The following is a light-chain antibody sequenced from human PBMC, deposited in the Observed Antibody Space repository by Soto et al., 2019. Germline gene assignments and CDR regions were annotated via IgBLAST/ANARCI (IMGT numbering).Light chain of an antibody. V-gene: IGLV2-14*03. CDR3: SSFTGTTTLEV. J-gene: IGLJ1*01. Sequence: QSALTQPASVSGSPGQSITISCTGTSSDVGAYKYVSWYQQHPGKVPKLIIYGVSNRPSGVSNRFSGSKSGNTDFLTISGLQPEDEADYYCSSFTGTTTLEVFGTGTKLTVL. CDR2: GVS. CDR1: SSDVGAYKY.